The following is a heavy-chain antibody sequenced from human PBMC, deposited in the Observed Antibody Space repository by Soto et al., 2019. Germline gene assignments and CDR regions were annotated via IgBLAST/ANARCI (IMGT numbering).Heavy chain of an antibody. CDR3: ASGGWGSSWYEGGSRIDS. D-gene: IGHD6-13*01. J-gene: IGHJ4*02. V-gene: IGHV3-13*01. Sequence: EVQLVESGGGLVQPGGSLRLSCAASGFTFSSYDMHWVRQVTGKGLEWVSAIGAAGDTYYPDSVKGRFTISRENAKNTLYLQMNSLRAEDTAVDYCASGGWGSSWYEGGSRIDSWGQGTLVTVSS. CDR1: GFTFSSYD. CDR2: IGAAGDT.